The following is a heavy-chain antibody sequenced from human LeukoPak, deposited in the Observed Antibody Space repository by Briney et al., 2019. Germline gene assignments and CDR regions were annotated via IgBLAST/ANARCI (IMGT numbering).Heavy chain of an antibody. V-gene: IGHV3-30*02. CDR1: GFSFSSYG. D-gene: IGHD3-16*01. J-gene: IGHJ4*02. Sequence: GGSLRLSCAASGFSFSSYGMHWVRQAPGKGLEWVAFIRDDGGNIHYADSVKGRFTISRDNSKNTLYLQMKSLRAEDTALYYCAKEDAPLGGRPKNWGQGTLVTVSS. CDR3: AKEDAPLGGRPKN. CDR2: IRDDGGNI.